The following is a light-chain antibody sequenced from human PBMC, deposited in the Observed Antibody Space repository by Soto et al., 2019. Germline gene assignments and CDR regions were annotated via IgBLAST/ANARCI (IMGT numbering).Light chain of an antibody. CDR1: RPNIGSNY. CDR3: AAWDDKLYDVL. CDR2: KDN. J-gene: IGLJ3*02. V-gene: IGLV1-47*01. Sequence: QSVLTQPPSASGTPGQRVTISCSGSRPNIGSNYVYWYQHLPGTAPKLLIYKDNQRPSEVPDRFSGSKSGTSASLAISGLRSQDEGDYYCAAWDDKLYDVLFGGGTKLTVL.